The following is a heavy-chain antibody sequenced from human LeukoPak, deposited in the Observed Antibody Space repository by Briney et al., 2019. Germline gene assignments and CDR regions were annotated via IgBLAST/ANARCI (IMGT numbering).Heavy chain of an antibody. J-gene: IGHJ5*02. CDR3: ARISTTPPDP. CDR2: ISHSAFT. D-gene: IGHD5/OR15-5a*01. Sequence: SETLSPTCAVYDGSLSGYYWSWIRQPPGKGLEWIGDISHSAFTNYNPSLKSRVTISVDTSKNHFSLKLSSVTAADTAVYYCARISTTPPDPWGQGTLVTVSS. CDR1: DGSLSGYY. V-gene: IGHV4-34*01.